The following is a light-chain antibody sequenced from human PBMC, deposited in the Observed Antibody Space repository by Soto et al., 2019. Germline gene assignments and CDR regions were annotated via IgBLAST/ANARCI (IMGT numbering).Light chain of an antibody. Sequence: QSALTQPASVSGSPGQSITISCTGTSSDVGGYNYVSWYQQHPGKAPKLMIYDVSNRTSGVSNGFSGSKSGNTASLTISGLQAEDEADYYCISYTSSSTLVFGGGTKVTVL. CDR2: DVS. J-gene: IGLJ2*01. CDR3: ISYTSSSTLV. V-gene: IGLV2-14*01. CDR1: SSDVGGYNY.